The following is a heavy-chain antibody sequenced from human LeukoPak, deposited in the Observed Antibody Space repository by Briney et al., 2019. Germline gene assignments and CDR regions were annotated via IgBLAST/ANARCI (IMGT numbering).Heavy chain of an antibody. CDR3: ARAASRARRAGPNDY. D-gene: IGHD6-19*01. V-gene: IGHV4-4*07. CDR2: IYTSGST. CDR1: GGSISSYY. J-gene: IGHJ4*02. Sequence: PSETLSLTCTVSGGSISSYYWSWIRQPAGKGLEWIGRIYTSGSTNYNPSLKSRVTISVDTSKNQFSLKLSSVTAADTAVYYCARAASRARRAGPNDYWGQGTLVTVSP.